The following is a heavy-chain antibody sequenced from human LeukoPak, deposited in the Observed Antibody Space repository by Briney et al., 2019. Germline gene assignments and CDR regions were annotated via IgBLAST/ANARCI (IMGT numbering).Heavy chain of an antibody. V-gene: IGHV3-11*05. D-gene: IGHD5-24*01. CDR3: ARGFRELLDY. CDR2: ISSSSSYT. Sequence: GGTLRLSCAASGFTFSDYYMSWIRQAPGKGLEWVSYISSSSSYTKYADSVKGQFPNSRDNDKNSLYLQMNSLRAEDTAVYYCARGFRELLDYWGRGTLVTVSS. CDR1: GFTFSDYY. J-gene: IGHJ4*02.